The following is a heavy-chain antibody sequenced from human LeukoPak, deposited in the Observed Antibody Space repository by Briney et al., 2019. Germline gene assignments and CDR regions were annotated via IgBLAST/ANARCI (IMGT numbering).Heavy chain of an antibody. Sequence: PGGSLRLSCAASGFTFSAYGMHWVRQAPGKGLEWVAVISLDGSTKYYTDSVKGRFTISRDNSKNTLFLQMNSLRAEDTAVYYCAKDQYYDILTGYYTDAEYFQHWGQGTLVTVSS. V-gene: IGHV3-30*18. CDR1: GFTFSAYG. D-gene: IGHD3-9*01. CDR3: AKDQYYDILTGYYTDAEYFQH. J-gene: IGHJ1*01. CDR2: ISLDGSTK.